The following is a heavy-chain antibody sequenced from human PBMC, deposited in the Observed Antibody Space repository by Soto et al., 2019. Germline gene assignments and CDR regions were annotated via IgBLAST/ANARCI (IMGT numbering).Heavy chain of an antibody. D-gene: IGHD3-16*01. J-gene: IGHJ5*02. CDR1: GYTFTDYY. CDR3: ARGGREVTRIPYDT. V-gene: IGHV1-2*02. Sequence: QVHLVQSGAEVKKPGASVYVSCKASGYTFTDYYVHWVRQAPGQGLEWMGWINPDVGGTKYARKFPGRLTMTRDTSISPVYMQLTRLGPDDTARYYCARGGREVTRIPYDTWGQGTLVTVSS. CDR2: INPDVGGT.